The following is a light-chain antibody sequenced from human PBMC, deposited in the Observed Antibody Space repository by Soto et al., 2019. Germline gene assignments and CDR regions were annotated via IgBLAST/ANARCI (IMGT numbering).Light chain of an antibody. CDR1: NSNIGAGYD. Sequence: QSALTQPPSVSGAPGQRVTISCTGSNSNIGAGYDVHWYQQPPGAAPKLLIYGSSVRPSGVPDRFSGSKSGTSASLVITGLQAEDEADYYCQSYDSRLSAWMFGGGTKLTVL. CDR3: QSYDSRLSAWM. CDR2: GSS. V-gene: IGLV1-40*01. J-gene: IGLJ3*02.